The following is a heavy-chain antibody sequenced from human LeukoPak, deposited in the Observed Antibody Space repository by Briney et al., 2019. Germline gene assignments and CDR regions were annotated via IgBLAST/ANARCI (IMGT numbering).Heavy chain of an antibody. Sequence: PSETLSLTCTVSGGSISSSPWSWVRQPAGKGLEWIGRIYTSGTTSYPPPLKSRVTMSVDTSKNQFSLTLSSVTAADTAVYYCARDHREFPAFDIWGQGTLLTVSS. V-gene: IGHV4-4*07. CDR2: IYTSGTT. CDR3: ARDHREFPAFDI. J-gene: IGHJ3*02. D-gene: IGHD3-10*01. CDR1: GGSISSSP.